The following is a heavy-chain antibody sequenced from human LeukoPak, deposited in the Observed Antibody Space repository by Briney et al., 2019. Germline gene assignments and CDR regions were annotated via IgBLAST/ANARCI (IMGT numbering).Heavy chain of an antibody. D-gene: IGHD6-19*01. V-gene: IGHV3-7*01. CDR1: GFTLSSYW. J-gene: IGHJ4*02. Sequence: GGSLRLSCAASGFTLSSYWMSWVRQAPGKGLEWGANIKKDGSEKYYVDSVKGRYTISRDNAKKSLYLQMNSLGAEDTAVYYCARDPIRGQWLAIYYFDYWGQGTLVTVSS. CDR2: IKKDGSEK. CDR3: ARDPIRGQWLAIYYFDY.